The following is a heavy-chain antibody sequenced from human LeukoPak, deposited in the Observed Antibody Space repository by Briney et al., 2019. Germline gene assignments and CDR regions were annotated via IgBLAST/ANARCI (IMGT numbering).Heavy chain of an antibody. CDR2: ISGSDGST. V-gene: IGHV3-23*01. D-gene: IGHD2-15*01. Sequence: PGGSLRLSCAASGFTFSSYAMSWVRQAPGKGLEWVSTISGSDGSTYYADSVKGRFTISRDNSKNTMYLQMNSLRAEDTAVYYCAKRPVAGYCSGGSCYSEHYFDYWGQGTLVTVSS. CDR3: AKRPVAGYCSGGSCYSEHYFDY. CDR1: GFTFSSYA. J-gene: IGHJ4*02.